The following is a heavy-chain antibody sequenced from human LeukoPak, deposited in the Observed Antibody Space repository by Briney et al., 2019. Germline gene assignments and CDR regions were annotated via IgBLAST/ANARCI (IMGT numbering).Heavy chain of an antibody. CDR3: ASVLLWFGELGWFDP. V-gene: IGHV1-69*05. Sequence: ASVKVSCKASGGTFSSYAISWVRQAPGQGHEWMGGIIPIFGTANYAQKFQGRVTITTDESTSTAYMELSSLRSEDTAVYYCASVLLWFGELGWFDPWGQGTLVTVSS. J-gene: IGHJ5*02. D-gene: IGHD3-10*01. CDR2: IIPIFGTA. CDR1: GGTFSSYA.